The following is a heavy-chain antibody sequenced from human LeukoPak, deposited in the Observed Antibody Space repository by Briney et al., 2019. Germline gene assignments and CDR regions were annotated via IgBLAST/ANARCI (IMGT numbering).Heavy chain of an antibody. J-gene: IGHJ3*02. CDR3: ARVRGSGGSRGAFDI. V-gene: IGHV3-48*03. CDR2: ISSSGSTI. CDR1: GFTFSSYE. Sequence: GGSLRLSCAASGFTFSSYEMNWVRQAPGKGLEWVSYISSSGSTIYYADSVKGRFTISRHNSKNTLYLQMNSLRAEDTAVYYCARVRGSGGSRGAFDIWGQGTMVTVSS. D-gene: IGHD2-15*01.